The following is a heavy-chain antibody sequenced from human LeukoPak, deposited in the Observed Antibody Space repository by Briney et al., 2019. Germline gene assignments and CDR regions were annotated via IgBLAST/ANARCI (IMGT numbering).Heavy chain of an antibody. Sequence: GRSLRLSCAASGFTFSSYGMHWVRQAPGKGLEWVAVISYDGSNKYYADSVKGRFTISRDNSKNTLYLQMNSLRAEDTAVYYCAKAVGVTQRGYFDYWDQGTLVTVSS. CDR3: AKAVGVTQRGYFDY. CDR1: GFTFSSYG. D-gene: IGHD1-26*01. V-gene: IGHV3-30*18. CDR2: ISYDGSNK. J-gene: IGHJ4*02.